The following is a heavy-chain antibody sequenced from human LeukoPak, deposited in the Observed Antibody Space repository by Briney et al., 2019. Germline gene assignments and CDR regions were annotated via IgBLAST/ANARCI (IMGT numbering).Heavy chain of an antibody. CDR3: ARLGMITFGGVIATSGFDY. V-gene: IGHV5-51*01. J-gene: IGHJ4*02. D-gene: IGHD3-16*02. Sequence: GESLKISCKGSGYSFTSYWIGWGRRMPGKGLGWMGIIYPGDSDTRYSPSFQGQVTISADKSISTAYLQWSSLKASDTAMYYCARLGMITFGGVIATSGFDYWGQGTLVTVSS. CDR2: IYPGDSDT. CDR1: GYSFTSYW.